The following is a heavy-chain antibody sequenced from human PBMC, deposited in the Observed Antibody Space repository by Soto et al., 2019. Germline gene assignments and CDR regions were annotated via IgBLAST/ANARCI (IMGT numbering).Heavy chain of an antibody. V-gene: IGHV3-21*01. J-gene: IGHJ4*02. Sequence: EVQLVESGGGLVKPGGSLRLSCAASGFTFTSYSMNWVRQAPGKGLEWVSSISSSSSYIYYTDSLRGRFTISRDNAKNSLYLQMNSLRAEDTAVYYCARDVARYCNSTSCPFDYWGQGILVTVSS. CDR1: GFTFTSYS. CDR3: ARDVARYCNSTSCPFDY. CDR2: ISSSSSYI. D-gene: IGHD2-2*01.